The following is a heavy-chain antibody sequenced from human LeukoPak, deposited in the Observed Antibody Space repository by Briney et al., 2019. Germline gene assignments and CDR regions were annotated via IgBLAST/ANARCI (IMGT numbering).Heavy chain of an antibody. CDR1: GFTFSKYS. CDR3: ARERASGYCSGGGCYGYFDY. Sequence: PGGSLRLSCVASGFTFSKYSMAWVRQAPGKGLEWVSYITTSSSYIYYADSMQGRFTISRDNAKNSLYLQINNLRAEDTAVYYCARERASGYCSGGGCYGYFDYWGQGTLVTVSS. CDR2: ITTSSSYI. D-gene: IGHD2-15*01. J-gene: IGHJ4*02. V-gene: IGHV3-21*01.